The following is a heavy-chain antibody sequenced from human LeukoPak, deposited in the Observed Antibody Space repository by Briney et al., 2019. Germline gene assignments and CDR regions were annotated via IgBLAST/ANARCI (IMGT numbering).Heavy chain of an antibody. CDR3: ARVYHGDYDLDY. CDR2: MNTNSGNT. CDR1: GYTFTSYD. D-gene: IGHD4-17*01. Sequence: ASVKVSCKASGYTFTSYDINWVRQATGQGLEWMGWMNTNSGNTGYAQKFQGRVTITRNTSISTAYMELSSLRSEDTAVYYCARVYHGDYDLDYWGQGTLVTVSS. J-gene: IGHJ4*02. V-gene: IGHV1-8*03.